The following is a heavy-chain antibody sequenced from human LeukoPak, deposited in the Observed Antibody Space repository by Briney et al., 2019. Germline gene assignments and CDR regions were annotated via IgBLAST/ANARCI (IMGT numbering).Heavy chain of an antibody. CDR2: ISRSSNYK. CDR1: GFTFSSYS. V-gene: IGHV3-21*01. D-gene: IGHD3-22*01. Sequence: GGSLRLSCAASGFTFSSYSMNWVRQAPGKGLEWVSSISRSSNYKYYADSVKGRFTISRDNAKNSLYLQMNSLRAEDTALYYCASSRYDSSGYYGIIGYWGQGTLVAVSS. CDR3: ASSRYDSSGYYGIIGY. J-gene: IGHJ4*02.